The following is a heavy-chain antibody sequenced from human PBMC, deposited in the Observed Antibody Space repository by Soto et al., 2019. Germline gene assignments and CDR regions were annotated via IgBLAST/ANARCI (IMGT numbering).Heavy chain of an antibody. J-gene: IGHJ6*02. Sequence: SVKVSCKASGFTFTTSAMQWXXXXXXQRLEWIGWIVVGSGKTNYAQEFQERVTITRDMSTSTAYMELSSLRSEDTAVYYCAEDRGGGFGNLPSPPPASERGVGGQGTTVPVPS. CDR2: IVVGSGKT. CDR1: GFTFTTSA. D-gene: IGHD3-10*01. CDR3: AEDRGGGFGNLPSPPPASERGV. V-gene: IGHV1-58*02.